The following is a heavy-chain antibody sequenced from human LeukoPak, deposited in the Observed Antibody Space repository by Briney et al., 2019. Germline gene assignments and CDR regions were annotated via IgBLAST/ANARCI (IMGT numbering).Heavy chain of an antibody. D-gene: IGHD1-7*01. J-gene: IGHJ4*02. CDR1: GGSISSYY. Sequence: SETLSLTCTVSGGSISSYYWSWIRQPPGKGLEWIGYIYYSGSTNYNPSLKSRVTISVDTSKNQFSLKLSSVTAADTAVYYCARGYWNYVAPEEVTILDYWGQGTLVTVSS. CDR3: ARGYWNYVAPEEVTILDY. CDR2: IYYSGST. V-gene: IGHV4-59*01.